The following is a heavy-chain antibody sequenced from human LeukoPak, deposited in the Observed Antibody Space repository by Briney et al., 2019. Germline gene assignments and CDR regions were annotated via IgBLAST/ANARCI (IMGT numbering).Heavy chain of an antibody. D-gene: IGHD6-25*01. CDR1: GFTFSNYV. Sequence: GGSLRLSCAASGFTFSNYVMSWVRQAPGKGLEWVSAISGNGGSTYDADSVKGRFTISRDNSKNTLCLKMSSLRAEDTAVYYCAKASSSGWPYYYEYWGQGTLVTVSS. J-gene: IGHJ4*02. V-gene: IGHV3-23*01. CDR2: ISGNGGST. CDR3: AKASSSGWPYYYEY.